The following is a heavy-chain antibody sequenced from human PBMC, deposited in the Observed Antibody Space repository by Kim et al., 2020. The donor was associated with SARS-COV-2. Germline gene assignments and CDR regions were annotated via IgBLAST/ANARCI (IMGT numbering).Heavy chain of an antibody. Sequence: SVKVSCKASGFTFTSSAVQWVRQARGQRLEWIGWIVVGSGNTNYAQKFQERVTINRDMSTSTAYMELSSLRSEDTAVYYCAARSTVRSYYYYGMDVWGQGTTVTVSS. D-gene: IGHD4-17*01. CDR2: IVVGSGNT. CDR3: AARSTVRSYYYYGMDV. J-gene: IGHJ6*02. CDR1: GFTFTSSA. V-gene: IGHV1-58*01.